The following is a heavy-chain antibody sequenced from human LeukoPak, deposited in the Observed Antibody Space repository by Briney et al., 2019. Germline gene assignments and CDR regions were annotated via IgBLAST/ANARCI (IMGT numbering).Heavy chain of an antibody. Sequence: PGGSLRLSCAASGFTFGSYAMAWVRQAPGQGLEWVSTISENGGGTYYADSVKGRFTISKDSSQSTLYLHMNSLRADDTAVYYCAKDRDGVTARQGRYYFDCWGQGTLVTVSS. CDR3: AKDRDGVTARQGRYYFDC. D-gene: IGHD6-6*01. CDR1: GFTFGSYA. CDR2: ISENGGGT. V-gene: IGHV3-23*01. J-gene: IGHJ4*02.